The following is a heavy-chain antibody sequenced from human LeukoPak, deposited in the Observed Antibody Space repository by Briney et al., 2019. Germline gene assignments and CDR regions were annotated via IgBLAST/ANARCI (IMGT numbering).Heavy chain of an antibody. Sequence: RSGGSLRLSCAASGFTFSSYEMNWVRQAPGKGLEWVSYISSSGSTIYYADSVKGRFTISRDNAKISLYLQMNSLRAEDTAVYYCAVLMVVTAIFDYWGQGTLDTVSS. CDR2: ISSSGSTI. CDR1: GFTFSSYE. V-gene: IGHV3-48*03. CDR3: AVLMVVTAIFDY. J-gene: IGHJ4*02. D-gene: IGHD2-21*02.